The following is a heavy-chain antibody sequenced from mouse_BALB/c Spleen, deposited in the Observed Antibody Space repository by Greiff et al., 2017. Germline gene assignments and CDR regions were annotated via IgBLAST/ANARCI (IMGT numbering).Heavy chain of an antibody. CDR2: ISTYYGDA. CDR1: GSTFTDYA. Sequence: QVQLQQSGAELVRPGVSVKISCKGSGSTFTDYAMHWVKQSHAKSLEWIGVISTYYGDASYNQKFKGKATMTVDKSSSTAYMELARLTSEDSAIYYCARDYGSVYARDYWGQGTAVTVSA. CDR3: ARDYGSVYARDY. D-gene: IGHD1-1*01. V-gene: IGHV1S137*01. J-gene: IGHJ4*01.